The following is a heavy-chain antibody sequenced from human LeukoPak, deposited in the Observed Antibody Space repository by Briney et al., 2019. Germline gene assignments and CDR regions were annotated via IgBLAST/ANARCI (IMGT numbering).Heavy chain of an antibody. CDR1: GGSISSGGYS. CDR2: IYYSGST. D-gene: IGHD1-7*01. V-gene: IGHV4-31*03. Sequence: SQTLSLTCTVSGGSISSGGYSWSWIRQHPGKGLEWIGYIYYSGSTYYNPSLKSRVTISVDTSKNQFSLKLSSVTAADTAVYYCARGWNSPGYYYGMDVWGQGTTVTVSS. CDR3: ARGWNSPGYYYGMDV. J-gene: IGHJ6*02.